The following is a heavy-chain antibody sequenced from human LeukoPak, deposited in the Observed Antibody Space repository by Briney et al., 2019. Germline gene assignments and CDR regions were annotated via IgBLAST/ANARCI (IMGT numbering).Heavy chain of an antibody. CDR3: ARGDGYNYVDY. V-gene: IGHV4-4*09. D-gene: IGHD5-24*01. J-gene: IGHJ4*02. CDR2: INDGGST. CDR1: GGSIRTFY. Sequence: SETLSLTCAVSGGSIRTFYWSWIRQPPGKGLEWIWFINDGGSTNYNPSLKSRVTMSVDTSKNQFSLKLNSVTAADSAVYYCARGDGYNYVDYWGQGTLVTVSS.